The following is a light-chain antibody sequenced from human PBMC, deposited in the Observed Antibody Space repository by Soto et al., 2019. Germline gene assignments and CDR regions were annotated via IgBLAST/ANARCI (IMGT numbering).Light chain of an antibody. CDR3: QQYDVYST. CDR2: KAS. CDR1: QSISSW. J-gene: IGKJ1*01. Sequence: DIPMTQSPSTLSASVGGTVTITCRASQSISSWLAWYQQKPGIAPKLLIYKASTLQSGVPSRFSGSGYGTEFTLTISRLQPDDSATYYCQQYDVYSTFGQGTKVEIK. V-gene: IGKV1-5*03.